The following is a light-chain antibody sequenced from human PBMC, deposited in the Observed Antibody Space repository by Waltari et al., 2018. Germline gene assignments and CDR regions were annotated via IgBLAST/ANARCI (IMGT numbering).Light chain of an antibody. Sequence: SSELTQDPAVSVALGQTVRITCQGDSLRSYYASWYQQKPGQAPVLVISGKNNRPSGIPDRVSCSSSGKTASLTITGAQAEDEADYYCNSRDSSGNHLKVFGGGTKLTVL. CDR1: SLRSYY. J-gene: IGLJ3*02. V-gene: IGLV3-19*01. CDR2: GKN. CDR3: NSRDSSGNHLKV.